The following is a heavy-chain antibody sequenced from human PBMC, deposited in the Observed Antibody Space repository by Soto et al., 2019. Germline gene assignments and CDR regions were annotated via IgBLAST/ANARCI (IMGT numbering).Heavy chain of an antibody. J-gene: IGHJ3*02. D-gene: IGHD1-26*01. CDR2: IIPIFGTA. CDR1: GGTFSSYA. V-gene: IGHV1-69*13. Sequence: ASVKVSCKASGGTFSSYAISWVRQAPGQGLEWMGGIIPIFGTANYAQKFQGRVTITADESTSTAYMELSSLRSEDTAVYYCARGLVNSGSYLGYDAFDSWGQGTMVTVSS. CDR3: ARGLVNSGSYLGYDAFDS.